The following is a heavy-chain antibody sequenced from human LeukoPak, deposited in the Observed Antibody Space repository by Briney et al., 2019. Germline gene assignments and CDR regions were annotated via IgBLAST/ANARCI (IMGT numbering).Heavy chain of an antibody. Sequence: SETLSLTCTVSGGSISSGDYYWSWIRQPPRKGLEWIGYIYYSGSTYYNPSLKSRVTISVDTSKNQFSLKLSSVTAADTAVYYCASYIYGEGFDYWGQGTLVTVSS. CDR1: GGSISSGDYY. D-gene: IGHD2/OR15-2a*01. V-gene: IGHV4-30-4*08. CDR2: IYYSGST. CDR3: ASYIYGEGFDY. J-gene: IGHJ4*02.